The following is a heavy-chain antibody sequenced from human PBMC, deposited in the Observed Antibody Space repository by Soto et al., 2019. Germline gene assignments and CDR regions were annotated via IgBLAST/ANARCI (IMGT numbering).Heavy chain of an antibody. J-gene: IGHJ4*02. CDR3: ARGVVGGTTD. CDR2: ISSSSSTT. D-gene: IGHD1-26*01. CDR1: GLTFRSYS. Sequence: GGSLRLSCAASGLTFRSYSMNWVRQSPGKGLEWVSYISSSSSTTYYADSVKGRFTISRDNAKNSLYLQMNSLRDEDTALYYCARGVVGGTTDWGQGTLVTVSS. V-gene: IGHV3-48*02.